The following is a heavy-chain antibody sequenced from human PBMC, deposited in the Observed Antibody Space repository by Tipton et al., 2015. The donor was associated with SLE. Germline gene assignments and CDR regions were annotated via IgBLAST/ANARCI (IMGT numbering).Heavy chain of an antibody. CDR3: AGGFYYGSGTFSDFEY. CDR1: GGSISGFY. D-gene: IGHD3-10*01. J-gene: IGHJ4*02. Sequence: LRLSCTVIGGSISGFYWIWVRQSPGKGLEWIGYISHSGSTRYNPSLKSRVTISVDKSKSQFSLKLSSVTAADTAVYYCAGGFYYGSGTFSDFEYWGQGTLATVSS. V-gene: IGHV4-59*12. CDR2: ISHSGST.